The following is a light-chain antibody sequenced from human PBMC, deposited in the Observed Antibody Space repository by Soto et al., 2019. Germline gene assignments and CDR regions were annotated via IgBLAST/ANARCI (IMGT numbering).Light chain of an antibody. Sequence: DIVLTQSPGTLSLSPGERATLSCRASQSISSSYLAWYQQRPGQAPRLLIYGASSRATGIPDRFSGSGSGTDFTLTISRLEPEDFAGYYCQQYGMSPWTFGQGTKVEI. CDR1: QSISSSY. V-gene: IGKV3-20*01. CDR2: GAS. J-gene: IGKJ1*01. CDR3: QQYGMSPWT.